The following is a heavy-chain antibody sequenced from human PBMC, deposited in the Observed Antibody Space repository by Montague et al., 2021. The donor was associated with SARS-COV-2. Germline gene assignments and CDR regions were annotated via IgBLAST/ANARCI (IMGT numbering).Heavy chain of an antibody. CDR3: ARSRERLQWPYYDYYGMDV. CDR2: IHSSGGT. CDR1: GGSIITGSNFY. V-gene: IGHV4-4*07. D-gene: IGHD6-19*01. J-gene: IGHJ6*02. Sequence: SETLSLTCAVSGGSIITGSNFYWGWIRQSAGKGLEWIGRIHSSGGTNYNPSLKSRLTMSVDSSANQSSLKLSSVTAADTAVYYCARSRERLQWPYYDYYGMDVWGQGTTVTVSS.